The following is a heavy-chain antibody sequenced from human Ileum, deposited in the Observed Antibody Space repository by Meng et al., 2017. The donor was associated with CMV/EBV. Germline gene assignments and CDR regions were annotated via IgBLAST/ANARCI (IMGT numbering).Heavy chain of an antibody. J-gene: IGHJ5*02. CDR2: ISKDGNNK. Sequence: GESLKISCAVSGFTFSRNAMHWFRQAPGKGLEWVAAISKDGNNKFYTDSVKGRFTISRDNSENTLYLQINSLSPEDTAVYFCVKDGGDSDLDPWGQGTLVTVSS. CDR3: VKDGGDSDLDP. CDR1: GFTFSRNA. V-gene: IGHV3-30*04. D-gene: IGHD3-3*01.